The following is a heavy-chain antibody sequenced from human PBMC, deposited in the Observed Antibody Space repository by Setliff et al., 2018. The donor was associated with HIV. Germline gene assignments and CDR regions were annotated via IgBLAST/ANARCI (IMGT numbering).Heavy chain of an antibody. J-gene: IGHJ4*02. Sequence: GGSLRLSCVASGFTFSTYWMTWVRQAPEKGLEWVASIKEDGSEEYYVDSVKGRFTISRDNAKNSLYLQMNSLRAEDTAVYYCVTDRDRNLPQWGQGTLVTVSS. CDR1: GFTFSTYW. V-gene: IGHV3-7*01. CDR2: IKEDGSEE. CDR3: VTDRDRNLPQ.